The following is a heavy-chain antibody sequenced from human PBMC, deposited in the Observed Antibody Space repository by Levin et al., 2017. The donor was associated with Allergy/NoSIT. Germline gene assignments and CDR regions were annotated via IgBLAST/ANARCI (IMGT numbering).Heavy chain of an antibody. CDR1: GFTFSSYA. CDR3: AKRGATAGTGWFDS. D-gene: IGHD6-13*01. V-gene: IGHV3-23*01. Sequence: SCAASGFTFSSYAMSWVRQAPGKGPEWVSAITASDGSTYYADSVKGRFTISRDNSRNTLSLQMNSLRAEDTAVYYCAKRGATAGTGWFDSWGQGTLVTVSS. J-gene: IGHJ5*01. CDR2: ITASDGST.